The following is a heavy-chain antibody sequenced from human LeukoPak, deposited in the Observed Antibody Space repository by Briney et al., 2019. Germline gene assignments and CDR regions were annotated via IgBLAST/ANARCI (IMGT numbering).Heavy chain of an antibody. Sequence: GESLQISCKGSGYSFTSYWIGWVRQLPGKGLEWMGIIYPGDSDTRYSPSFQGQVTISADKSISTAYLQWSSLKASDTAMYYCARTTNYYDSSGYYFRYFDYWGQGTLVTVSS. V-gene: IGHV5-51*01. CDR2: IYPGDSDT. D-gene: IGHD3-22*01. J-gene: IGHJ4*02. CDR3: ARTTNYYDSSGYYFRYFDY. CDR1: GYSFTSYW.